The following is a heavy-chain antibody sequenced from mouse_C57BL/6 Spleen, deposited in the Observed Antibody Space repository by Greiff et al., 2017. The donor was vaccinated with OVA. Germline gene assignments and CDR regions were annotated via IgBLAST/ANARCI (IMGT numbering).Heavy chain of an antibody. J-gene: IGHJ3*01. V-gene: IGHV5-17*01. D-gene: IGHD2-4*01. CDR2: ISSGSSTI. Sequence: EVQPVESGGGLVKPGGSLKLSCAASGFTFSDYGMHWVRQAPEKGLEWVAYISSGSSTIYYADTVKGRFTISRDNAKNTLFLQMTSLRSEDTAMYYCARNDYDTGFAYWGQGTLVTVSA. CDR3: ARNDYDTGFAY. CDR1: GFTFSDYG.